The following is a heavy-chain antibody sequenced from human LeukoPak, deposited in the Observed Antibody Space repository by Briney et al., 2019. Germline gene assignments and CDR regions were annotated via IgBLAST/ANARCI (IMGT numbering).Heavy chain of an antibody. CDR3: ARDHVEPGVILDY. CDR1: GFTFSSYA. J-gene: IGHJ4*02. D-gene: IGHD1-14*01. CDR2: ISGSGAST. Sequence: PGGSLRLSCAASGFTFSSYAMNWARQAPGKGLEWVSAISGSGASTYYADSVKGRFTISRDNARNSLHLQLNSLRAEDTAVYYCARDHVEPGVILDYWGQGTLVTVSS. V-gene: IGHV3-23*01.